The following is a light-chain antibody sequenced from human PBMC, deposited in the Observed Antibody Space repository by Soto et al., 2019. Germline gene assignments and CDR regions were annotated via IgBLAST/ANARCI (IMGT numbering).Light chain of an antibody. CDR1: QSISSN. J-gene: IGKJ5*01. CDR3: QQSYMDPIT. Sequence: EIQMTQTQSSLSASVGDRVTITCRASQSISSNLNWYQKKPGKAPNLLIYDASRLQSGVPSRFSGSGGGTDFTLSISSVQPEDFATYFCQQSYMDPITFGQGTLLEV. V-gene: IGKV1-39*01. CDR2: DAS.